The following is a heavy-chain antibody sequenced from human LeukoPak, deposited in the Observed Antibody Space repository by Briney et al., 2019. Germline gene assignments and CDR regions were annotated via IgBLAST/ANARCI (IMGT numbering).Heavy chain of an antibody. J-gene: IGHJ3*02. V-gene: IGHV1-69*05. CDR2: IIPIFGTA. CDR1: GGTFSSYA. Sequence: SVKVSCKASGGTFSSYAISWVRQAPGQGLEWMGRIIPIFGTANYAQEFQGRVTITTDESSSTAYMELSSLRSEDTAVYYCAGGYEMATIGMGFDICGQGTMVTDSS. CDR3: AGGYEMATIGMGFDI. D-gene: IGHD5-24*01.